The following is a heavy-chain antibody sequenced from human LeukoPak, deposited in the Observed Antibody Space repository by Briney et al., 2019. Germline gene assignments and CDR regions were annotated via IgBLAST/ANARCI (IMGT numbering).Heavy chain of an antibody. V-gene: IGHV4-34*01. CDR3: ARGGSYGYYYYYYMDV. CDR2: INHSGST. J-gene: IGHJ6*03. D-gene: IGHD5-18*01. CDR1: GGSFSGYY. Sequence: PSETLSLTCAVYGGSFSGYYWSWICQPPGKGLEWIGEINHSGSTNYNPSLKSRVTISVDTSKNQFSLKLSSVTAADTAVYYCARGGSYGYYYYYYMDVWGKGTTVTVSS.